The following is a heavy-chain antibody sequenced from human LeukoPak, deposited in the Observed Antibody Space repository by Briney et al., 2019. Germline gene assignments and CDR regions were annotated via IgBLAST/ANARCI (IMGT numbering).Heavy chain of an antibody. D-gene: IGHD6-13*01. CDR1: GYSFTSYW. CDR2: IDPSDSYT. CDR3: ATGSYSSSWYWFDP. Sequence: RGESLKISCKGSGYSFTSYWISWGRQMPGKGLEWMGRIDPSDSYTNYSPSFQGHVTISADKSISTAYLQWSSLKASDTAMYYCATGSYSSSWYWFDPWGQGTLVTVSS. J-gene: IGHJ5*02. V-gene: IGHV5-10-1*01.